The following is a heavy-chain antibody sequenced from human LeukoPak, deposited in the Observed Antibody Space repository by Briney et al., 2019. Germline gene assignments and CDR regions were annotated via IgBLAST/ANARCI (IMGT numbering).Heavy chain of an antibody. CDR1: GFTFSSYG. CDR3: AKDGADCSGGSCYWTYYYYMDV. Sequence: GGSLRLSCAASGFTFSSYGMHWVRQAPGKGLEWVAVISYDGSNKYYADSVKGRFTISRDNSKNTLYLQMNSLRAEDTAVYYCAKDGADCSGGSCYWTYYYYMDVWGKGTTVIVSS. V-gene: IGHV3-30*18. J-gene: IGHJ6*03. CDR2: ISYDGSNK. D-gene: IGHD2-15*01.